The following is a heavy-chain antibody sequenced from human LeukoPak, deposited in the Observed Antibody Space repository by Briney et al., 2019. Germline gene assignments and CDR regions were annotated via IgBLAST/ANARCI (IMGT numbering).Heavy chain of an antibody. J-gene: IGHJ4*02. V-gene: IGHV3-48*04. CDR2: ISSSSSTI. D-gene: IGHD5-18*01. CDR3: AREDVDTAYTFDY. Sequence: PGGSLRLSCAASGFTFSSYSINWVRQAPGKGLEWVSYISSSSSTIYYADSVKGRFTISRDNAKNSLYLQMNSLRAEDTAVYYCAREDVDTAYTFDYWGQGTLVTVSS. CDR1: GFTFSSYS.